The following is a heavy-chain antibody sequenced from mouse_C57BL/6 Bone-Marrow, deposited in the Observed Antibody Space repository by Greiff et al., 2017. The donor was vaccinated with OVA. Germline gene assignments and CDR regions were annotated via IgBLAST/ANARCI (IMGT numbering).Heavy chain of an antibody. J-gene: IGHJ2*01. CDR3: ARYGYYGSSCNYFDY. D-gene: IGHD1-1*01. Sequence: QVHVKQSGAELVRPGASVKLSCKASGYTFTDYYINWVKQRPGQGLEWIARIYPGSGNTYYNEKFKGKATLTAEKSSSTAYMQLSSLTSEDSAVYFCARYGYYGSSCNYFDYWGQGTTLTVSS. V-gene: IGHV1-76*01. CDR1: GYTFTDYY. CDR2: IYPGSGNT.